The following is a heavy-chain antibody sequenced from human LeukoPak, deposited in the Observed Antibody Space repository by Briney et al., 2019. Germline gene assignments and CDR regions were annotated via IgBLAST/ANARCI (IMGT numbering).Heavy chain of an antibody. J-gene: IGHJ4*02. D-gene: IGHD1-26*01. CDR1: GFTFDDYA. CDR3: AKAPVGATSYFDY. CDR2: ISGSGGST. V-gene: IGHV3-23*01. Sequence: QSGGSLRLSCAASGFTFDDYAMHWVRQAPGKGLEWVSAISGSGGSTYYADSVKGRFTISRDNSKNTLYLQMNSLRAEDTAVYYCAKAPVGATSYFDYWGQGTLVTVSS.